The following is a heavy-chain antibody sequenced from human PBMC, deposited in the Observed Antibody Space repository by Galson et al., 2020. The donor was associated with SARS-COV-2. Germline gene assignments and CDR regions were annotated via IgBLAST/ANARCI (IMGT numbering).Heavy chain of an antibody. Sequence: KMSGPTLVKPTQTLTLTCTFSGFSLSTTTVGVGWTRQPPGKALEWLALIFWDDDKRYSPSLKSRLTVTKDTSKNQVVLTMTSMDPVDTATYYCARYRLTYFDYWGQGTLVTVSS. D-gene: IGHD5-18*01. CDR2: IFWDDDK. CDR3: ARYRLTYFDY. CDR1: GFSLSTTTVG. J-gene: IGHJ4*02. V-gene: IGHV2-5*02.